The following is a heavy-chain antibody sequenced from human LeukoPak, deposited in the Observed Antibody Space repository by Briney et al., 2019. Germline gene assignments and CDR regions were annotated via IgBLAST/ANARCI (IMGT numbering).Heavy chain of an antibody. D-gene: IGHD4-17*01. CDR1: GGSISSYY. V-gene: IGHV4-59*12. J-gene: IGHJ4*02. CDR3: ARGLSYGDHEGFDY. Sequence: SETLSLTCTVSGGSISSYYWSWIRQPPGKGLEWIGYIYYSGSTNYNPSLKSRVTISVDTSKNQFSLKLSSVTVADTAVYYCARGLSYGDHEGFDYWGQGTLVTVSS. CDR2: IYYSGST.